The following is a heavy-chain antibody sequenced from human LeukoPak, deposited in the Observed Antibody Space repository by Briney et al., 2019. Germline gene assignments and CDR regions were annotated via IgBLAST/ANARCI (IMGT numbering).Heavy chain of an antibody. D-gene: IGHD2-2*01. J-gene: IGHJ5*02. CDR2: ISSNGGST. CDR1: GFTFSSYA. CDR3: ARDRHPRYQPRANWFDP. Sequence: GGSLRLSCAASGFTFSSYAMHWVRQAPGKGLEYVSAISSNGGSTYYANFVKGRFTISRDNSKNTLYLQMGSLRAEDMAVYYCARDRHPRYQPRANWFDPWGQGTLVTVSS. V-gene: IGHV3-64*01.